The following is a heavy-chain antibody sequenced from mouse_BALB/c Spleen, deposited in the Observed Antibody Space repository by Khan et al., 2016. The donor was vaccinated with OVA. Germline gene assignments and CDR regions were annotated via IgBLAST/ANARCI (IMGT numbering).Heavy chain of an antibody. V-gene: IGHV1-20*02. CDR1: GYSFTGYF. CDR2: INPHIGET. J-gene: IGHJ2*01. D-gene: IGHD1-1*01. CDR3: ARKNGSDFDY. Sequence: VQLQQSGPELVKPGASVKISCKASGYSFTGYFMNWVMQSHGKSLEWIGRINPHIGETLYNQKFKGKATLTVDESSSTAHMERRSLASEDSAVXYCARKNGSDFDYWGQGTTLTVSS.